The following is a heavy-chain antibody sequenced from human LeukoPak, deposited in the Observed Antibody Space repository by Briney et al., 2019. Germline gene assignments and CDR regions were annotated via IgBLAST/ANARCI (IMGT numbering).Heavy chain of an antibody. J-gene: IGHJ4*02. Sequence: GGSLRLSCAASGFTFSSYAFTWVRQTPGKGLEWVSVISATGGKTYYGNSVKGRFTISRDNSSNTLYLQMNSLRADDTAVYYCARSEIYNYGYNPNTKFDFWGQGTLVTVSS. CDR2: ISATGGKT. V-gene: IGHV3-23*01. CDR1: GFTFSSYA. CDR3: ARSEIYNYGYNPNTKFDF. D-gene: IGHD5-18*01.